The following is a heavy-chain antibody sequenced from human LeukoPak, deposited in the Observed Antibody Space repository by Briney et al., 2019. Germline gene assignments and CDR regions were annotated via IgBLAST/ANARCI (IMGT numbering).Heavy chain of an antibody. CDR2: IFYCGTT. J-gene: IGHJ4*02. CDR3: ATDNYNAFDY. CDR1: GYSFRSGYY. Sequence: SDTLSLPCAVSGYSFRSGYYLGWIRPPPGKGLGLIAVIFYCGTTSYNPSPTSRVTISLDTSKNQFSLRLSSVTAADTAVYFCATDNYNAFDYWGQGTLVTVSS. V-gene: IGHV4-38-2*02. D-gene: IGHD4-11*01.